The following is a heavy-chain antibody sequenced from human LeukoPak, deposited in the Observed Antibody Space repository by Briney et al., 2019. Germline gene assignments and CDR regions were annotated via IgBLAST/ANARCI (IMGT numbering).Heavy chain of an antibody. CDR3: AREGGSRSFDY. V-gene: IGHV3-53*01. Sequence: GGSLRLSCAAPGFIVSNTYMHWVRQAPGKGLEWVSVIYTGENTYYPDSVKGRFTISRDNSQNTLFLQMNSLTAEDTAVYYCAREGGSRSFDYWGQGTLVTVSS. J-gene: IGHJ4*02. CDR1: GFIVSNTY. CDR2: IYTGENT. D-gene: IGHD2-2*01.